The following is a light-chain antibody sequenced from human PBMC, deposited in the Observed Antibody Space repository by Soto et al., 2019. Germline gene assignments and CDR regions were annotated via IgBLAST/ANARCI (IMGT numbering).Light chain of an antibody. J-gene: IGKJ1*01. CDR2: DAS. CDR1: QSISSW. V-gene: IGKV1-5*01. CDR3: QQYNSYPWT. Sequence: DIQMSQSPSTVSASLGDRVTITCRASQSISSWLAWYQQKPGKAPKLLIYDASSLESGVPSRFSGSGSGTEFTLTITSLQPDDFATYYCQQYNSYPWTFGQGTKVDIK.